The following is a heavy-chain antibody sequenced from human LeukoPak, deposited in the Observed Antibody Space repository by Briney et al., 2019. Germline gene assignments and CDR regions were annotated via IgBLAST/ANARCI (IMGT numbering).Heavy chain of an antibody. V-gene: IGHV3-53*01. Sequence: GGSLRLSCAASGFIVSHNYMTWDRQAPGKGLEWISVIYIDGTTYYADSVKGRFTISRDQANNTLYLQMNTLGDEDTAVYYCARGPRYSFYWGQGTLVSVSS. D-gene: IGHD6-13*01. CDR3: ARGPRYSFY. CDR1: GFIVSHNY. J-gene: IGHJ4*02. CDR2: IYIDGTT.